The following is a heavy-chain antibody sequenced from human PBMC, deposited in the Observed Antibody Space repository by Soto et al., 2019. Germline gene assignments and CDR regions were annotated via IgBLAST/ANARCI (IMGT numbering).Heavy chain of an antibody. CDR3: ARDLAGSMVLFDY. CDR2: IIPIFGTA. CDR1: GGTFSSYA. J-gene: IGHJ4*02. D-gene: IGHD3-10*01. V-gene: IGHV1-69*13. Sequence: ASVKVSCKASGGTFSSYAISWVRQAPGQGLEWMGGIIPIFGTANYAQKFQGRVTITADESTSTAYMELSSLRSEDTAVYYCARDLAGSMVLFDYWGQGTLVTVSS.